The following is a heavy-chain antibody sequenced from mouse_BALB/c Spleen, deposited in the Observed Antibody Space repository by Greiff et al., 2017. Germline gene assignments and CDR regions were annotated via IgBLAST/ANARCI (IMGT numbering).Heavy chain of an antibody. D-gene: IGHD1-1*01. CDR3: ARREYYYGSSYAMDY. CDR2: INPSSGYT. J-gene: IGHJ4*01. V-gene: IGHV1-4*02. Sequence: VQLQQSAAELARPGASVKLSCKASGYTFTSYTMHWVKQRPGQGLEWIGYINPSSGYTEYNQKFKDKTTLTADKSSSTAYMQLSSLTSEDSAVYYCARREYYYGSSYAMDYWGQGTSVTVSS. CDR1: GYTFTSYT.